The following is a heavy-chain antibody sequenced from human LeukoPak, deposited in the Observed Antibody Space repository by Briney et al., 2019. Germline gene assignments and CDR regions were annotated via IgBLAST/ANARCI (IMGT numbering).Heavy chain of an antibody. V-gene: IGHV3-21*01. CDR2: ISSSATYI. Sequence: GGSLRLSCAASGFTFSSYSMNWVRQAPGKGLEWVSSISSSATYIYYADSVKGRFTISRDNAKNSLYLQMNSLRAEDTAVYYCARGYSYGLEAYFDYWGQGTLVTVSS. D-gene: IGHD5-18*01. CDR3: ARGYSYGLEAYFDY. J-gene: IGHJ4*02. CDR1: GFTFSSYS.